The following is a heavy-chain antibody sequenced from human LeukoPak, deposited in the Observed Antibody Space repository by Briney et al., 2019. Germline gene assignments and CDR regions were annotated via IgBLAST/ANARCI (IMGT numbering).Heavy chain of an antibody. V-gene: IGHV4-61*02. Sequence: KPSETLSLTCTVSGGSISSGSYYWSWIRQPAGKGLEWIGRIYTSGSTNYNPSLKSRVTISVDTSKNQFSLKLRSVTAADTAVYYCARPFSGSYSDAFDLWGQGTMVTVSS. CDR2: IYTSGST. CDR3: ARPFSGSYSDAFDL. J-gene: IGHJ3*01. D-gene: IGHD1-26*01. CDR1: GGSISSGSYY.